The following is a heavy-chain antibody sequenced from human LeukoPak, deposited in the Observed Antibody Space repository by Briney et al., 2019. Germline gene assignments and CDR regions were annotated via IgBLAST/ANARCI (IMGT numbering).Heavy chain of an antibody. Sequence: ASVKVSCKASGYTFTSYGISWVRQAPGQGLEWMGWISAYNGNTNYAQKLQGRVTMPTDTSTSTAYMELRSLRSDDTAVYYCARDEDIVVVPAAMFYWGQGTLVTVSS. CDR3: ARDEDIVVVPAAMFY. CDR1: GYTFTSYG. V-gene: IGHV1-18*04. D-gene: IGHD2-2*01. J-gene: IGHJ4*02. CDR2: ISAYNGNT.